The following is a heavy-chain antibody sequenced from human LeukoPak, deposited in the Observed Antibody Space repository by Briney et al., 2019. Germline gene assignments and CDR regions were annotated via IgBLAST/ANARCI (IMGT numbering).Heavy chain of an antibody. CDR2: IIPILGIA. J-gene: IGHJ4*02. CDR3: ARDTRSGYSSSWIRWGSYYFDY. D-gene: IGHD6-13*01. CDR1: GGTFSSYA. Sequence: SVKVSCKASGGTFSSYAISWVRQAPGQGLEWMGRIIPILGIANYAQKFQGRVTITADKSTSTAYMELSSLRSEDTAVYYCARDTRSGYSSSWIRWGSYYFDYWGQGTLVTVSS. V-gene: IGHV1-69*04.